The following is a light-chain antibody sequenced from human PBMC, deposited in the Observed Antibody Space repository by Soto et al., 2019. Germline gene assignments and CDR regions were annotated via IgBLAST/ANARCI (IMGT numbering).Light chain of an antibody. CDR2: GAS. CDR1: PIINDN. CDR3: QQYNDWPLT. V-gene: IGKV3-15*01. J-gene: IGKJ4*01. Sequence: EIVMTQSPATLSVSPGERATLSCRASPIINDNLAWYQQKPGQTPKLLVYGASIGATGILAMCSGSGSGTECTLTISSLQSEDSAVYYCQQYNDWPLTFLGGARVEMK.